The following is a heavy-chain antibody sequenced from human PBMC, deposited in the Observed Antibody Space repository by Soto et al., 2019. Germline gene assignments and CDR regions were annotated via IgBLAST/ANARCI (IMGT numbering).Heavy chain of an antibody. D-gene: IGHD1-1*01. CDR1: GYTFTSYG. V-gene: IGHV1-18*01. Sequence: ASVKVSCKASGYTFTSYGISWVRQAPGQGLEWMGWISAYNGNTNYAQKLRGRVTMTTDTSTSTAYMELRSLRSDDTAVYYCARGSSGIYYYYYMDVWGKGTTVTVSS. J-gene: IGHJ6*03. CDR2: ISAYNGNT. CDR3: ARGSSGIYYYYYMDV.